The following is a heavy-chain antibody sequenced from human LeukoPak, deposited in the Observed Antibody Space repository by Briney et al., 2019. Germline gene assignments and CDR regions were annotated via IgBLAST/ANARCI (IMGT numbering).Heavy chain of an antibody. CDR2: INHSGST. D-gene: IGHD5-18*01. J-gene: IGHJ6*03. CDR1: GGSFSGYY. Sequence: PSETLSLTCAVYGGSFSGYYWSWIRQPPGKGLEWIGEINHSGSTNYNPSLKSRVTISVDTSKNQFSLKLSSVTAADTAVYYCARDLRIQPYYYMDVWGKGTTVTISS. V-gene: IGHV4-34*01. CDR3: ARDLRIQPYYYMDV.